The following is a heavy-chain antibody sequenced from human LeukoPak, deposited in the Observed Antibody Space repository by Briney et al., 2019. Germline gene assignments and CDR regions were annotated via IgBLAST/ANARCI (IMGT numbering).Heavy chain of an antibody. D-gene: IGHD6-6*01. CDR2: IYYSGST. CDR3: ARGREQLVLWFDP. CDR1: GCSISSGGYY. V-gene: IGHV4-31*03. J-gene: IGHJ5*02. Sequence: PSETLSLTCTVSGCSISSGGYYWSWIRQHPGKGLEWIGYIYYSGSTYYNPSLKSRVTISVDTSKNQFSLKLSSLTAADTAVYYCARGREQLVLWFDPWGQGTLVSVSS.